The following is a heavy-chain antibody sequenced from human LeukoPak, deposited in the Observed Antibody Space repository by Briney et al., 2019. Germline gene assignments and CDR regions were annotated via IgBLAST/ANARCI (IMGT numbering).Heavy chain of an antibody. CDR2: IRSKAYGGTT. J-gene: IGHJ4*02. Sequence: GGSLRLSCAASGFTFSSYAMSWVRQAPGKGLEWVGFIRSKAYGGTTEYAASVKGRFTISRDDSKSIAYLQMNSLKTEDTAVYYCTRGPTVTTYYFDYWGQGTLVTVSS. CDR1: GFTFSSYA. D-gene: IGHD4-17*01. V-gene: IGHV3-49*04. CDR3: TRGPTVTTYYFDY.